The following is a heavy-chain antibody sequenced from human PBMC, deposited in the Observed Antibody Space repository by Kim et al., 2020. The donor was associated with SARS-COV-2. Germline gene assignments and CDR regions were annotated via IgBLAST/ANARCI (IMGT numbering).Heavy chain of an antibody. CDR2: INPNSGGT. D-gene: IGHD3-10*01. CDR3: ARERRDYYGSCRWGMDV. V-gene: IGHV1-2*05. J-gene: IGHJ6*02. CDR1: GDTFTAYY. Sequence: ASVKVSCKASGDTFTAYYMHWVRQAPGQGLEWMGRINPNSGGTNYAQKFQGRVTMTRDTSISTAYMELSRLRSDDTVVYYCARERRDYYGSCRWGMDVWGQGTTVTVSS.